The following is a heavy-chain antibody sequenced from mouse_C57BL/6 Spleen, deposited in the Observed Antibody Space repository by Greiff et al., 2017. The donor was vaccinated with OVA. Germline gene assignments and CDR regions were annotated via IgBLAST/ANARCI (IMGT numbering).Heavy chain of an antibody. V-gene: IGHV1-54*01. CDR1: GYAFANYL. CDR3: ARSGTYFDY. CDR2: INPGSGGT. J-gene: IGHJ2*01. Sequence: VKLRESGAELVRPGTSVKVSCKASGYAFANYLIEWVKQRPGQGLEWIGVINPGSGGTNYNEKFKGKATLTADKSSSTAYMQLSSLTSEDSAVYFCARSGTYFDYWGQGTTLTVSS.